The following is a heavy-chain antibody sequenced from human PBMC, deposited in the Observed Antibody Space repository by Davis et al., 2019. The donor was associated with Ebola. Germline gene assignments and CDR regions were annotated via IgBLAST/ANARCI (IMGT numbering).Heavy chain of an antibody. V-gene: IGHV1-2*02. J-gene: IGHJ6*02. CDR3: ARDLLSNKGPRVRYGYGMDV. CDR1: GYTFTGYF. Sequence: AASVKVSCKTSGYTFTGYFIHWVRQAPGQGLEWIGRINPDTDGTNYARTLQGRVTLTRDTSISTAYMELSRLRSDDTAVYYCARDLLSNKGPRVRYGYGMDVWGQGTTVTVSS. CDR2: INPDTDGT. D-gene: IGHD1-1*01.